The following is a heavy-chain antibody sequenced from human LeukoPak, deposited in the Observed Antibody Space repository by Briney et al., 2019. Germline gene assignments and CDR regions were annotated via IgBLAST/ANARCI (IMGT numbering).Heavy chain of an antibody. Sequence: GSLRLSCAASGFTFSNYAMSWIRQPPGKGLEWIGEINHSGSTNYNPSLKSRVTISVDTSKNQFSLKLSSVTAADTAVYYCARRIVVVTTDNWFDPWGQGTLVTVSS. CDR1: GFTFSNYA. J-gene: IGHJ5*02. V-gene: IGHV4-34*01. CDR3: ARRIVVVTTDNWFDP. D-gene: IGHD3-22*01. CDR2: INHSGST.